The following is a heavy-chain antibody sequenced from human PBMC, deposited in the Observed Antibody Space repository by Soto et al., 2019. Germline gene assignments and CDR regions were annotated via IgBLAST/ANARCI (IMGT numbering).Heavy chain of an antibody. CDR1: GYTFASYG. D-gene: IGHD1-26*01. Sequence: QVQLVQSGAEVKKPGASVKVSCKVSGYTFASYGISWARQAPGQGREWMGWINTYTGNINYAQKLQGRVTMTTDTSASTAYMELRSLRCDDTALYYCARERGGYKHFDYWGQGTLVTVSS. CDR2: INTYTGNI. J-gene: IGHJ4*02. CDR3: ARERGGYKHFDY. V-gene: IGHV1-18*01.